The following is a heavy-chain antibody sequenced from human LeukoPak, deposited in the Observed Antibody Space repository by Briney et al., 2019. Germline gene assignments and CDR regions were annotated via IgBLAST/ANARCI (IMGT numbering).Heavy chain of an antibody. D-gene: IGHD2-2*01. Sequence: GASVKVSCKASGYTFTGYYMHWVRQAPGQGLEWMGWINPNSGGTNYAQKFQGRVTMTRDTSISTAYMELSRLRSDDTAVYYCASRGYCSSTSCYRDYWGQGTLVTVSS. CDR3: ASRGYCSSTSCYRDY. V-gene: IGHV1-2*02. J-gene: IGHJ4*02. CDR2: INPNSGGT. CDR1: GYTFTGYY.